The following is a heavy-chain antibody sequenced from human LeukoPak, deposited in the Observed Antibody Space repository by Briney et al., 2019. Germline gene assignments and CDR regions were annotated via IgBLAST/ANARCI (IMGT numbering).Heavy chain of an antibody. CDR1: GGSISSSSYY. V-gene: IGHV4-39*07. Sequence: SETLSLTCTVSGGSISSSSYYWGWIRQPPGKGLEWIGEINHSGSTNYNPSLKSRVTISVDTSKNQFSLKLSSVTAADTAVYYCARAPITMVRGVILNWFDPWGQGTLVTVSS. J-gene: IGHJ5*02. CDR3: ARAPITMVRGVILNWFDP. D-gene: IGHD3-10*01. CDR2: INHSGST.